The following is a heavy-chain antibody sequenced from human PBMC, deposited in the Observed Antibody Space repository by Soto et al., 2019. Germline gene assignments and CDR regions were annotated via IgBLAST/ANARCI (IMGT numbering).Heavy chain of an antibody. D-gene: IGHD6-13*01. CDR2: IITIFGTT. J-gene: IGHJ4*02. CDR3: ATEKEVTATGVGDS. V-gene: IGHV1-69*01. Sequence: QVQLVQSGAEVKKPGSSVKVSCKASGGTFSSYVISWVRQAPGQGLDWMGGIITIFGTTNYAQKFQGRVTITAHESTRTAYIELNNLRSADTAVYYCATEKEVTATGVGDSWGQGTLVTVSS. CDR1: GGTFSSYV.